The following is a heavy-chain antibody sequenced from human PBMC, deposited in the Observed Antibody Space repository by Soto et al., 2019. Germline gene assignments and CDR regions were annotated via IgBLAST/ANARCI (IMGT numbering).Heavy chain of an antibody. Sequence: EVQLLESGGGLVQPGGSLRLSCAASGFTFSSYAMSWVRQAPGEALEWVSAISGSGGSTYYADSVKGRFTISRDNSKNTLYPQMNSLRAEDTAGYYCAKVIAAAGTGYWFDPWGQGTLVTVSS. CDR3: AKVIAAAGTGYWFDP. V-gene: IGHV3-23*01. CDR2: ISGSGGST. J-gene: IGHJ5*02. CDR1: GFTFSSYA. D-gene: IGHD6-13*01.